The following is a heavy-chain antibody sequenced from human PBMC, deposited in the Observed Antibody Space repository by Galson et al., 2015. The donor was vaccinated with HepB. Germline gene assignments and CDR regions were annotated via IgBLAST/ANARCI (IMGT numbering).Heavy chain of an antibody. J-gene: IGHJ6*03. V-gene: IGHV1-69*13. D-gene: IGHD6-6*01. CDR1: GGTFSSYA. CDR3: ARTIHGSSSPYYYYMDV. Sequence: SVKVSCKASGGTFSSYAISWVRQAPGQGLEWMGGIIPIFGTANYAQKFQGRVTITADESTSTAYMELSSLRSEDTAVYYCARTIHGSSSPYYYYMDVWGKGTTVTVSS. CDR2: IIPIFGTA.